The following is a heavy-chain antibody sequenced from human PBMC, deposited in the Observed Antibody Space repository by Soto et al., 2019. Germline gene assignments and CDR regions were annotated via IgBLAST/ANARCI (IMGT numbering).Heavy chain of an antibody. CDR2: VSPSYGKT. J-gene: IGHJ5*01. CDR3: AREVVPLVPLPANSFHS. V-gene: IGHV1-18*04. CDR1: NHTFINYG. Sequence: ASVKVSCKASNHTFINYGIGWVRQAPGHGLEWMGWVSPSYGKTYYAHKFQGRVTMTTDTSTGTVYMELRSLRSDDTAVYFCAREVVPLVPLPANSFHSCGPRTFGTV. D-gene: IGHD2-15*01.